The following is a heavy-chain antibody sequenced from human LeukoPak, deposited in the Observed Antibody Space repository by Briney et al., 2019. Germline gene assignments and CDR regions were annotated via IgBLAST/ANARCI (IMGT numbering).Heavy chain of an antibody. D-gene: IGHD3-3*01. CDR2: MNPNSGNT. Sequence: GASVKVSCKASGYTFTSYDINRVRQATGQGLEWMGWMNPNSGNTGYAQKFQGRVTMTRNPSISTAYMELSSLRSEDTAVYYCAREYYDFWSGYPHRYYMDVWGKGTTVTVSS. V-gene: IGHV1-8*01. J-gene: IGHJ6*03. CDR3: AREYYDFWSGYPHRYYMDV. CDR1: GYTFTSYD.